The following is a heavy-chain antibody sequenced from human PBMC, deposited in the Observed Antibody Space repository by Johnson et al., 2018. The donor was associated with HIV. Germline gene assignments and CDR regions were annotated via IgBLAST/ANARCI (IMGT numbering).Heavy chain of an antibody. V-gene: IGHV3-30-3*01. CDR2: ISYDGSNK. J-gene: IGHJ3*02. Sequence: APGKGLEWVALISYDGSNKYHADSVKGRFTISRDNSKNTLYLQMNSLRAEDTAVYYCARDLRGAFDIWGQGTMVAVSS. CDR3: ARDLRGAFDI.